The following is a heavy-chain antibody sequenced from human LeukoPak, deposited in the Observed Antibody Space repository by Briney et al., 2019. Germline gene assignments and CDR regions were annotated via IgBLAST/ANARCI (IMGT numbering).Heavy chain of an antibody. V-gene: IGHV1-18*04. Sequence: APVKVSCKASGYTFTSYGISWVRQAPGQGLEWMGWISAYNGNTNYAQKLQGRVTMTTDTSTSTAYMELRSLRSDDTAVYYCARRIEVDILTGYSNGLVSFDIWGQGTMVTVSS. J-gene: IGHJ3*02. CDR1: GYTFTSYG. CDR3: ARRIEVDILTGYSNGLVSFDI. CDR2: ISAYNGNT. D-gene: IGHD3-9*01.